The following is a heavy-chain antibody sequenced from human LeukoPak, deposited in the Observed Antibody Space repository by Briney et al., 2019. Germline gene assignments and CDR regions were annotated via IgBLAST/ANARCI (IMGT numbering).Heavy chain of an antibody. J-gene: IGHJ2*01. CDR2: IGTAGDT. D-gene: IGHD6-13*01. CDR1: GFTFSSYD. Sequence: PGGSLRLSCAASGFTFSSYDMHWVRQATGKGLEWVSAIGTAGDTYYPGSVKSRFTISRENAKNSLYLQMNSLRAGDTAVYYCARSSIAAAGTDWYFDLWGRGTLVTVSS. CDR3: ARSSIAAAGTDWYFDL. V-gene: IGHV3-13*01.